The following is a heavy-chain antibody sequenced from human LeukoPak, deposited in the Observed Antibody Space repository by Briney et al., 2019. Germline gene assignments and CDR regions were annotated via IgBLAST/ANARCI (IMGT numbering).Heavy chain of an antibody. D-gene: IGHD3-9*01. J-gene: IGHJ4*02. CDR1: GFTFSSYW. Sequence: GRSLRLSCAPSGFTFSSYWMHWVRQAPGKGLVWVSRINSDGSSTSYADSVKGRFTISRDNAKNTLYLQMNSLRAEDTARYYCAKASTRDTGYYFDSWGQGTLVTVSS. CDR2: INSDGSST. V-gene: IGHV3-74*01. CDR3: AKASTRDTGYYFDS.